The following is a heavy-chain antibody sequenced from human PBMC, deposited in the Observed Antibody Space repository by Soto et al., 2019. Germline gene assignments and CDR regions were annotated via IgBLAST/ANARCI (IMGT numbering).Heavy chain of an antibody. CDR3: ASASSVVGGMDV. Sequence: QVQLVQSGAEVKKPGSSVKVSCKASGGTFSSYTISWVRQATGQGLEWMGRIIPILGIANYALKFQGRVTITADKSTSTAYMELSSLRSEDTAVYYCASASSVVGGMDVLGQGTTVTVSS. CDR1: GGTFSSYT. CDR2: IIPILGIA. J-gene: IGHJ6*02. D-gene: IGHD1-26*01. V-gene: IGHV1-69*02.